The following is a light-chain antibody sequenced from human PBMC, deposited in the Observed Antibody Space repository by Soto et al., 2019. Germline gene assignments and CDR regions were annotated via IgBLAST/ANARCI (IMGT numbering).Light chain of an antibody. CDR3: NSYTSNNTFV. Sequence: QAVVTQPASVSGSPGQSITISCTGTTSDVAGYNYVSWYQQHPGKAPQLLIYGVSNRPSGVSNRFSGSRSGNTASLTISGLQSEDEAEYYCNSYTSNNTFVFGTGTKVTVL. CDR2: GVS. J-gene: IGLJ1*01. CDR1: TSDVAGYNY. V-gene: IGLV2-14*01.